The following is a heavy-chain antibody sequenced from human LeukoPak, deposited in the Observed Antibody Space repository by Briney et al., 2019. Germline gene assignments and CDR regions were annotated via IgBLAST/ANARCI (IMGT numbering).Heavy chain of an antibody. D-gene: IGHD2-2*01. J-gene: IGHJ5*02. V-gene: IGHV4-59*01. Sequence: SETLSLTCTVSGGSTSSYYWSWIRQPPGKGLEWIGYIYYSGNSNYNPSLNSRVTISVDTSKNQFSLRLSSVTAADTAIYYCARDLGYCSTASCYAWFDPWGQGTLVTVSS. CDR2: IYYSGNS. CDR1: GGSTSSYY. CDR3: ARDLGYCSTASCYAWFDP.